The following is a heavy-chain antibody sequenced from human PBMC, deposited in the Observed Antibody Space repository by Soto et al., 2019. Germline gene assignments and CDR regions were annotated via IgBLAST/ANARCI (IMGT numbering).Heavy chain of an antibody. D-gene: IGHD2-21*02. CDR1: EFAFSTHA. V-gene: IGHV3-30-3*01. Sequence: PGGSLRLSCAASEFAFSTHAVHWVRQAPGEGLEWVAVISFDGTNKYYADSVKGRFTISRDNSRSTLYLQMNSLRIEDTAVYYCSASRDYNWFDPWGQGTLVTVSS. J-gene: IGHJ5*02. CDR3: SASRDYNWFDP. CDR2: ISFDGTNK.